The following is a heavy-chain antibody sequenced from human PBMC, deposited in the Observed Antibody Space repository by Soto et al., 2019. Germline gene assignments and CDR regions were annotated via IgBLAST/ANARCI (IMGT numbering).Heavy chain of an antibody. CDR1: GYSFTSYW. V-gene: IGHV5-51*01. CDR2: IYPGDSDT. Sequence: GESLKISCKGSGYSFTSYWIGWVRQMPGKGLEWMGIIYPGDSDTRYSPSFQGQVTISADKSISTAYLQWSSLKASDTAMYYCARRGIPDYYDSSGLSYYFDCWGQGTLVTVSS. J-gene: IGHJ4*02. CDR3: ARRGIPDYYDSSGLSYYFDC. D-gene: IGHD3-22*01.